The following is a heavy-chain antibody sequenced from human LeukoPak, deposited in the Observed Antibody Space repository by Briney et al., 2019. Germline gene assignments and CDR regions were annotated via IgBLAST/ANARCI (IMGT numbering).Heavy chain of an antibody. J-gene: IGHJ3*02. CDR2: IYYSGST. D-gene: IGHD1-14*01. V-gene: IGHV4-59*01. CDR3: ARFESYPLRNAFDI. CDR1: GGSISSYY. Sequence: PSETLSLTCTVSGGSISSYYWSWIRQPPGKGLEWIGYIYYSGSTNYNPSLKSRVTISVDTSKNQFSLKLSSVTAADTAVYYCARFESYPLRNAFDIWGQGTMVTVSS.